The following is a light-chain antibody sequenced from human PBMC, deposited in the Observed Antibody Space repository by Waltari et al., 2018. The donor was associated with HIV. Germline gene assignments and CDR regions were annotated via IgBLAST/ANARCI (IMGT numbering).Light chain of an antibody. V-gene: IGLV3-21*02. CDR3: QVWESSTDDHQVV. J-gene: IGLJ2*01. CDR1: NIGSKR. CDR2: DDR. Sequence: SYVLTQPPSVSVAPGQTARMTCGGNNIGSKRLHWYQQKPGQAPVLVVYDDRDRPSRIPGRVSGSNFGNTATLTITRVEAGDEADYYCQVWESSTDDHQVVFGGGTKLTVL.